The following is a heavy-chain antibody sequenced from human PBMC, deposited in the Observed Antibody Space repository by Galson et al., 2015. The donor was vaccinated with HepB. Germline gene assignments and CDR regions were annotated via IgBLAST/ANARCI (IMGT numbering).Heavy chain of an antibody. CDR1: GFTFSSYG. D-gene: IGHD1-26*01. CDR2: ISYDGSNK. CDR3: AKVRRVGATSGTVDY. Sequence: SLRLSCAASGFTFSSYGMHWVRQAPGKGLEWVAVISYDGSNKYYADSVKGRFTISRDNSKNTLYLQMNSLRAEDTAVYYCAKVRRVGATSGTVDYWGQGTLVTVSS. V-gene: IGHV3-30*18. J-gene: IGHJ4*02.